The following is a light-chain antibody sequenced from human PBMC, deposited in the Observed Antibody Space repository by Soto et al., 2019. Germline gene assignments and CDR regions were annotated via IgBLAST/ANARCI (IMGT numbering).Light chain of an antibody. CDR2: DVS. CDR1: SSDVGGYNF. CDR3: SSYTSTSTLV. J-gene: IGLJ1*01. V-gene: IGLV2-14*03. Sequence: ALTQPASVSGSPGQSITISCTGTSSDVGGYNFVSWYQQHPGKAPKLMIYDVSNRPSGVSNRFSGSKSGNTASLTISGLQAEDEADYYCSSYTSTSTLVFGTGTKVTVL.